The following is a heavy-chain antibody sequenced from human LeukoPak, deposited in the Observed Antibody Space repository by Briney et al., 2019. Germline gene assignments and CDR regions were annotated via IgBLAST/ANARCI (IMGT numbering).Heavy chain of an antibody. V-gene: IGHV4-31*03. D-gene: IGHD3-22*01. J-gene: IGHJ4*02. Sequence: PSQTLSLTCTVSGGSISIGGYYCSSIRQHPGKGLGWIGYIYYSRSTYYNPSLKSRVTRSVDTSKNQYSVKLSAVTAAGTAVYCCVGYYDSTGPYYFDYWGQGTLVTVSS. CDR2: IYYSRST. CDR1: GGSISIGGYY. CDR3: VGYYDSTGPYYFDY.